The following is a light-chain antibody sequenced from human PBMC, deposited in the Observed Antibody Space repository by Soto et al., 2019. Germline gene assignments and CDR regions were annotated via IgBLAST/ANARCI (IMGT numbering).Light chain of an antibody. Sequence: EIVLTQSPGTLSLSPGERATLSCRASQSVSSSYLAWYQQRPGQAPRLLIYGASNRATGIPDRCSGSGCGTDFTLTISRLVPEDFAVYYCQQYGSSPSWTFGQGTKVEIK. CDR1: QSVSSSY. J-gene: IGKJ1*01. CDR2: GAS. V-gene: IGKV3-20*01. CDR3: QQYGSSPSWT.